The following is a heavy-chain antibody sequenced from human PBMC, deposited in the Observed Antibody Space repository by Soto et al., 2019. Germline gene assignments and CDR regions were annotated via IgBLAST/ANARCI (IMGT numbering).Heavy chain of an antibody. CDR1: GFTFSRYP. CDR2: IPYDGNNK. V-gene: IGHV3-30-3*01. J-gene: IGHJ4*02. Sequence: QVQLVESGGGVVQPGRSLRLSCAASGFTFSRYPMYWVRQAPGNGLEWVAVIPYDGNNKYYADSVKGRFTISRDNPKNTLYLQMNNLRPEDTAVYYCAKGVGSYYFDYWGQGTLVTVSS. D-gene: IGHD1-26*01. CDR3: AKGVGSYYFDY.